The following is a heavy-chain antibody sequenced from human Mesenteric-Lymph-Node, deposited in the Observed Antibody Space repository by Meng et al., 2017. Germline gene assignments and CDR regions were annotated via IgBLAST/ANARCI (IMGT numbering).Heavy chain of an antibody. CDR2: IIPIFGTA. J-gene: IGHJ4*02. CDR3: ASSSGSYDTIDY. CDR1: GGTFSSYA. Sequence: SAKVSCKASGGTFSSYAISWVRQAPGQGLEWMGGIIPIFGTANYAQKFQGRVTITADESTSTAYMELSSLRSEDTAVYYCASSSGSYDTIDYWGQGTLVTVSS. D-gene: IGHD1-26*01. V-gene: IGHV1-69*13.